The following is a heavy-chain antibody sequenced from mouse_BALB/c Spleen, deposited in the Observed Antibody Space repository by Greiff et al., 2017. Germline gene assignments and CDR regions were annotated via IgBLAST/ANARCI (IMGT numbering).Heavy chain of an antibody. Sequence: EVQLVESGGGLVKPGGSLKLSCAASGFTFSSYAMSWVRQTPEKRLEWVASISSGGSTYYPDSVKGRFTISRDNARNILYLQMSSLRSEDTAMYYCARGGYGSSYVTPRDYWGQGTTLTVSS. CDR2: ISSGGST. D-gene: IGHD1-1*01. CDR3: ARGGYGSSYVTPRDY. CDR1: GFTFSSYA. V-gene: IGHV5-6-5*01. J-gene: IGHJ2*01.